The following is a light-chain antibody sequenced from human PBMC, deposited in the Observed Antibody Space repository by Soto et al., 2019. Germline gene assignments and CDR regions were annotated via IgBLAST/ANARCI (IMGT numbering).Light chain of an antibody. Sequence: QSALTQPPSASGSPGQSVTISCTGTSSDVGGYNYVSWYQQHPGKAPKLMIYEVSKRPSGVPDRFSGAKSDNTASLTVSGIQAEDEAYYYCSSYAGSNNLVFGGGTKLTVL. J-gene: IGLJ2*01. CDR2: EVS. V-gene: IGLV2-8*01. CDR3: SSYAGSNNLV. CDR1: SSDVGGYNY.